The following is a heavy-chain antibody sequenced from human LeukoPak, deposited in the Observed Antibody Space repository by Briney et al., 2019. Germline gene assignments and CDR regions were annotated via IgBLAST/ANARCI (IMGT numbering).Heavy chain of an antibody. Sequence: GGSLRLSCAASGFTFSSYGMHWVRQAPGKGLEWVAVIWDDGSNKYYADSVKGRFTISRDNSKNTLYLQMNSLRAEDTAVYYCAKGRDYYDSSGYFYWGQGTLVTVSS. V-gene: IGHV3-33*06. CDR3: AKGRDYYDSSGYFY. J-gene: IGHJ4*02. CDR2: IWDDGSNK. D-gene: IGHD3-22*01. CDR1: GFTFSSYG.